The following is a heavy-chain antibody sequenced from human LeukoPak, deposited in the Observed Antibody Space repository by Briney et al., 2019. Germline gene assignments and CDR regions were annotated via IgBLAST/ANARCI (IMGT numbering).Heavy chain of an antibody. CDR1: GFTFSSYG. Sequence: PGGSLRLSCAASGFTFSSYGMHWVRQAPGKGLEWVAVISYDGSNKYYADSVKGRFTISRDNSKNTLYLQMNSLRAEDTAVYYCAKDLGHHIIVGATPFGYWGQGTLVTVSS. V-gene: IGHV3-30*18. D-gene: IGHD1-26*01. CDR3: AKDLGHHIIVGATPFGY. CDR2: ISYDGSNK. J-gene: IGHJ4*02.